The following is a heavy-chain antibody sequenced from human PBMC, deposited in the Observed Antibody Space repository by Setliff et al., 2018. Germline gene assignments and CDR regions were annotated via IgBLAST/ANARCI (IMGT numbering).Heavy chain of an antibody. CDR1: GGTFSSYA. CDR2: IIPIFGTA. V-gene: IGHV1-69*13. J-gene: IGHJ5*02. D-gene: IGHD3-10*01. Sequence: SVKVSCKASGGTFSSYAISWVRQAPGQGLEWMGRIIPIFGTANYAQKFQDRVAITADESTSTGYMEINGLTSEDTAVYYCARDWRHSGMSWANYFDPWGQGTVVTVSS. CDR3: ARDWRHSGMSWANYFDP.